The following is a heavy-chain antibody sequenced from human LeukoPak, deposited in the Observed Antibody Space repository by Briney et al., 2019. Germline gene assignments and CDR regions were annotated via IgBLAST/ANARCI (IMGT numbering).Heavy chain of an antibody. J-gene: IGHJ3*02. Sequence: PSQTLSLTCTVSGGSISSGSYYWSWIRQPAGKGLEWIGRIYTSGSTNYNPSLKSRVTISVDTSKNQFSLKLSSVTAADTAVYYCAREFGGYCSSTSCPYAFDIWGQGTMVTVSS. CDR1: GGSISSGSYY. D-gene: IGHD2-2*01. V-gene: IGHV4-61*02. CDR3: AREFGGYCSSTSCPYAFDI. CDR2: IYTSGST.